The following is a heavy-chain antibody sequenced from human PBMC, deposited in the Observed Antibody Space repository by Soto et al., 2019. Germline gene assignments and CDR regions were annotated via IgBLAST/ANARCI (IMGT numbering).Heavy chain of an antibody. CDR3: ATGLLRCLLDY. CDR2: IIPIFGTA. CDR1: GGTFSSYA. J-gene: IGHJ4*02. D-gene: IGHD4-17*01. V-gene: IGHV1-69*13. Sequence: SVKVSCKASGGTFSSYAISWVRQAPGQGLEWMGGIIPIFGTANYAQKFQGRVTITADESTSTAYMELSSLRSEDTAVYYCATGLLRCLLDYWGQGTMVNVSS.